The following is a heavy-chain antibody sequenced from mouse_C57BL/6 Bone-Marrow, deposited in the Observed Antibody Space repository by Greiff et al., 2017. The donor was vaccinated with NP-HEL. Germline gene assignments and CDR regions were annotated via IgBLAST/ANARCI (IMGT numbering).Heavy chain of an antibody. CDR1: GYTFTSYG. V-gene: IGHV1-81*01. CDR2: IYPRSGNT. J-gene: IGHJ3*01. CDR3: ARSAGTGFAY. Sequence: VQLVESGAELARPGASVKLSCKASGYTFTSYGISWVKQRTGQGLEWIGEIYPRSGNTYYNEKFKGKATLTADKSSSTAYMELRSLTSEDSAVYFCARSAGTGFAYWGQGTLVTVSA. D-gene: IGHD4-1*01.